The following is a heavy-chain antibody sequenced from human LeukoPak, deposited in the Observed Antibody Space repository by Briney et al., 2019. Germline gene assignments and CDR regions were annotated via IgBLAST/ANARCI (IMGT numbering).Heavy chain of an antibody. CDR1: GGTFSSYA. V-gene: IGHV1-69*05. CDR3: ARDPVYNEQWLVGGDY. J-gene: IGHJ4*02. D-gene: IGHD6-19*01. CDR2: IIPIFGTA. Sequence: ASVKVSCKASGGTFSSYAISWVRQAPGQGLEWMGGIIPIFGTANYAQKFQGRVTITTDESTSAAYMELSSLRSEDTAVYYCARDPVYNEQWLVGGDYWGQGTLVTVSS.